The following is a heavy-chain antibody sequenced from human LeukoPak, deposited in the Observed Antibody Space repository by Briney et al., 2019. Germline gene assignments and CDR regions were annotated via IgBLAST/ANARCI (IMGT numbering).Heavy chain of an antibody. J-gene: IGHJ4*02. CDR2: IRSKANSYAT. Sequence: QPGGSLRLSCAASGFTFSGSVMHWVRQASGKGLEWVGRIRSKANSYATVYAASVKGRFTISRDDSKNTAYLQMNSLKTEDTAVYFCARAPPWALDYWGPGNLATVSS. V-gene: IGHV3-73*01. CDR3: ARAPPWALDY. CDR1: GFTFSGSV. D-gene: IGHD7-27*01.